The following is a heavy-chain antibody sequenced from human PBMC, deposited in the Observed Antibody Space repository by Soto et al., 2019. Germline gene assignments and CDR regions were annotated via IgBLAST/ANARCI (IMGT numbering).Heavy chain of an antibody. D-gene: IGHD6-19*01. V-gene: IGHV3-23*01. CDR3: AKSDLIAVAGVPPDYYYYGMDV. CDR1: GGTFRSYA. J-gene: IGHJ6*02. CDR2: IIGRGGST. Sequence: GVSLRLSRLASGGTFRSYAMSWVRQAPGNGLEWFSAIIGRGGSTYYADSVKGRFTISRDNSKNTLYLQMNSMRAEDTAVNYWAKSDLIAVAGVPPDYYYYGMDVWGQGTTVTVSS.